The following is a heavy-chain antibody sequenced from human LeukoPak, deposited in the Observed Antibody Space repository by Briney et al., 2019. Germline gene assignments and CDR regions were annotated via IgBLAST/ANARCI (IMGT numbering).Heavy chain of an antibody. V-gene: IGHV3-21*01. CDR3: ARLYCSGGSCYGKHYFDY. CDR1: GFTFSRST. D-gene: IGHD2-15*01. J-gene: IGHJ4*02. CDR2: ITGSSDYI. Sequence: GGSLRLSCAASGFTFSRSTMDWVRQAPGKGLEWVSSITGSSDYIYYADSVKGRFTISRDNTKNSLSLQMNSLRAEDTAVYYCARLYCSGGSCYGKHYFDYWGQGTLVTVSS.